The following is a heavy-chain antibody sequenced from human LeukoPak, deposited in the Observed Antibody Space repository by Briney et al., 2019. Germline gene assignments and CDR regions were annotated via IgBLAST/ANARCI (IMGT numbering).Heavy chain of an antibody. CDR2: IYPGDSDT. CDR3: ARLYCSSTSCSALPYDAFDI. V-gene: IGHV5-51*01. CDR1: GYSFTSYW. Sequence: GESLKISCKGSGYSFTSYWIGWVRQMPGKGLEWMGIIYPGDSDTRYSPSFQGQVTISADKSISTAYLQWSSLKASDTAMYHCARLYCSSTSCSALPYDAFDIWGQGTMVTVSS. J-gene: IGHJ3*02. D-gene: IGHD2-2*01.